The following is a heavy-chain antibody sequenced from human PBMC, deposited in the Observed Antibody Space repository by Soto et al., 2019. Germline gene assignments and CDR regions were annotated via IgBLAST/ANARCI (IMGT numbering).Heavy chain of an antibody. CDR3: ARDRVLPPFGGHYGMDV. J-gene: IGHJ6*02. D-gene: IGHD3-10*01. Sequence: QVQLQESGPGLVKPSQTLSLTCTVSGGSISSGGYYWSWIRQHPGKGLEWIGYIYYSGSTYYNPSLKSRVTISVDTSKNQFSLKLSSVTAADTAVYYCARDRVLPPFGGHYGMDVWGQGTTVTVSS. V-gene: IGHV4-31*03. CDR2: IYYSGST. CDR1: GGSISSGGYY.